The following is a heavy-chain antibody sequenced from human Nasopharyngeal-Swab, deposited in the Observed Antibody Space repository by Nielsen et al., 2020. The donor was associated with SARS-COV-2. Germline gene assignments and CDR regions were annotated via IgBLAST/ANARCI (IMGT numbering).Heavy chain of an antibody. J-gene: IGHJ5*02. CDR2: INHSGST. CDR3: ARGAAAAGKGWFDP. Sequence: GKGLEWIGEINHSGSTNYNPSLKSRVTISVDTSKNQFSLKLSSVTAADTAVYYCARGAAAAGKGWFDPWGQGTLVTVSS. V-gene: IGHV4-34*01. D-gene: IGHD6-13*01.